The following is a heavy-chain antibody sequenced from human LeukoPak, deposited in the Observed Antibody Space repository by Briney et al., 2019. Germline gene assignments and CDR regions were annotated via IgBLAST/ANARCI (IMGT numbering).Heavy chain of an antibody. V-gene: IGHV3-9*03. J-gene: IGHJ5*02. CDR2: ISWNSGRI. CDR1: GFTFDDYA. Sequence: GGSLRLSCVVSGFTFDDYAMHWVRQAPGKGLEWVSGISWNSGRIGYADSVKGRFTISRENAKNSLYLQMNGLRPEDMALYYCAKDTGSDRSGGLDLWGQGTLVTVPS. CDR3: AKDTGSDRSGGLDL. D-gene: IGHD3-16*02.